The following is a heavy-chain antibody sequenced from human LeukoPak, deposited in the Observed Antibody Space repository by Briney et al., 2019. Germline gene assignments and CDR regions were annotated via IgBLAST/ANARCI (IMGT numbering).Heavy chain of an antibody. CDR2: ISGSGGST. Sequence: GGSLRLSCEASGVTFSSYAMSWVRQAPGEGLEWVSAISGSGGSTYYAETVKGRVTISRDDSKNTVYMQMNSLRAEDTAVYYCAKHTAMAVLYMDVCGKGTTVTVSS. CDR1: GVTFSSYA. CDR3: AKHTAMAVLYMDV. V-gene: IGHV3-23*01. D-gene: IGHD5-18*01. J-gene: IGHJ6*03.